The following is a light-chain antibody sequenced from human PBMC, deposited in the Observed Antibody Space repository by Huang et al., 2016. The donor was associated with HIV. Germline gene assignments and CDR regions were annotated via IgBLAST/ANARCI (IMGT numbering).Light chain of an antibody. Sequence: EVMMTQSPATLSVSLGDKASLSCRASQRVGVNLAWYHQKPGQAPTLLIYGASDRATGISARFSGSGSGTDFTLTISSLQSEDSAVYFCQQYDKWPGTFGQGTRLQI. CDR3: QQYDKWPGT. V-gene: IGKV3-15*01. CDR2: GAS. CDR1: QRVGVN. J-gene: IGKJ2*01.